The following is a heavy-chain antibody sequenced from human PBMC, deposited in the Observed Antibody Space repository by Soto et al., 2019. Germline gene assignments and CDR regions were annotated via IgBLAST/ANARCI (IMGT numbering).Heavy chain of an antibody. J-gene: IGHJ4*02. CDR2: IYPTGST. CDR1: GGSISSGDYF. D-gene: IGHD2-2*01. V-gene: IGHV4-30-4*01. CDR3: ARRMPIDSYPFDY. Sequence: SETLSLTCTVSGGSISSGDYFWSWIRQPPGKGLVWIGYIYPTGSTYYNPSLKSRVTISVDTSKNQFSLKLNSVTAADTAVYYCARRMPIDSYPFDYWGQGSLVTVSS.